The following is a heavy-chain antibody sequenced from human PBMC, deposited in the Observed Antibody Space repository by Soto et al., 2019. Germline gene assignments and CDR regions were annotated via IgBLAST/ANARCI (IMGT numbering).Heavy chain of an antibody. CDR3: AAQGGDGSEY. J-gene: IGHJ4*02. CDR1: GGSFSGHY. CDR2: INHSGST. Sequence: QVQLQQWGAGLLKPSETLSLTCAIYGGSFSGHYWSWIRQPPGKGLEWIGEINHSGSTNYNPSLKSRVTISVDTSKNQFSLKLSSVTAADTAVYYCAAQGGDGSEYWGQGTLVTVSS. V-gene: IGHV4-34*01. D-gene: IGHD3-10*01.